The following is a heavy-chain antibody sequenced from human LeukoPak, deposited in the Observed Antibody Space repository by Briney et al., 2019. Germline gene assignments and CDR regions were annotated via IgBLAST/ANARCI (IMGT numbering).Heavy chain of an antibody. D-gene: IGHD1-26*01. CDR2: ISWNSGSI. Sequence: GRSLRLSCAASGFTFDDYAMHWVRQAPGKGLEWVSGISWNSGSIGYADSVKGRFTISRDNAKNSLYLQMNSLRAEDTALYYCAKDVSWDIKGIDYWGQGTLVTVSS. V-gene: IGHV3-9*01. CDR1: GFTFDDYA. CDR3: AKDVSWDIKGIDY. J-gene: IGHJ4*02.